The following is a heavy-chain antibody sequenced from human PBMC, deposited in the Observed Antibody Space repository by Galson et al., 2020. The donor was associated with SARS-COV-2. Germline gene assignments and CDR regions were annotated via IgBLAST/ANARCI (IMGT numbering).Heavy chain of an antibody. CDR2: LHPNRGGT. V-gene: IGHV1-2*02. CDR1: GHTFTCYY. CDR3: ARAPQGFFDY. Sequence: ASVTLSCKASGHTFTCYYTHWVRQAPGQGLDWMRWLHPNRGGTNYAQKFQGRVTMTRATSISTAYMELSSLISDDTAVYYCARAPQGFFDYWGQGTLVTVSS. J-gene: IGHJ4*02.